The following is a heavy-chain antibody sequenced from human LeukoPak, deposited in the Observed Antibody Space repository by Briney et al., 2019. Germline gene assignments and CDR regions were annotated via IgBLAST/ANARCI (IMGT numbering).Heavy chain of an antibody. J-gene: IGHJ4*02. CDR1: GFTFDDYA. D-gene: IGHD1-20*01. CDR2: ISGDGGST. V-gene: IGHV3-43*02. CDR3: AKVSITALDY. Sequence: GGSLRLSCAASGFTFDDYAMHWVRQAPGKGLEWVSLISGDGGSTYYADSVKGRFTISRDDSKNTLYLQMNSLRAEDTAMYYCAKVSITALDYWGQGTLVTVSS.